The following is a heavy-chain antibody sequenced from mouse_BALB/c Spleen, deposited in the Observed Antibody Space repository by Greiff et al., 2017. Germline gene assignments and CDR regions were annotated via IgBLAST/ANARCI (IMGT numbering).Heavy chain of an antibody. CDR1: GFTFSSFG. J-gene: IGHJ3*01. D-gene: IGHD2-14*01. V-gene: IGHV5-17*02. CDR3: ASNRYERTWFDY. Sequence: EVKLVESGGGLVQPGGSRKLSCAASGFTFSSFGMHWVRQAPEKGLEWVAYISSGSSTIYYADTVKGRITISRDNTKNTLFLQMTSLRAEDTAMYYCASNRYERTWFDYWGQGTLVTVSA. CDR2: ISSGSSTI.